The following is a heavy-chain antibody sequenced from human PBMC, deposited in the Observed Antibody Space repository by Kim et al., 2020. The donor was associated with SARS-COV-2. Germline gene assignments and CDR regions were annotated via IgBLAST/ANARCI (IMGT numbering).Heavy chain of an antibody. V-gene: IGHV3-23*01. CDR3: AKSITTSCYTSIDY. Sequence: ADSGKGRFTISKDNSKSTWYLQMNSLRAEDTAVYYCAKSITTSCYTSIDYWGQGTLVTVSS. J-gene: IGHJ4*02. D-gene: IGHD2-2*02.